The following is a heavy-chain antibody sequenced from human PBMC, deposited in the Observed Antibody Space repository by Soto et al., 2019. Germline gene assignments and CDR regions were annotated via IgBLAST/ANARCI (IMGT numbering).Heavy chain of an antibody. CDR3: ARGFGYPALYYYYYMDV. V-gene: IGHV1-8*01. J-gene: IGHJ6*03. CDR2: MNPNSGNT. D-gene: IGHD5-12*01. Sequence: ASVKVSCKASGYTFTSYDINWVRQATGQGLEWMGWMNPNSGNTGYAQKFQGRVTMTRNTSISTAYMELSSLRSEDTAVYYCARGFGYPALYYYYYMDVWGKGTTVTVSS. CDR1: GYTFTSYD.